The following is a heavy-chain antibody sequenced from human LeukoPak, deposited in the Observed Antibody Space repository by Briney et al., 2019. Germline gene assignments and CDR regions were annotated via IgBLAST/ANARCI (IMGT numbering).Heavy chain of an antibody. J-gene: IGHJ4*02. D-gene: IGHD6-13*01. V-gene: IGHV1-18*01. CDR3: ARDSSPYSSSWYSFAYSSGWYVDYFDY. Sequence: ASVKVSCKASGYTFTSYGISWVRQAPGQGLEWRGWISAYNGNTNYAQTLQGRVTMTTDTSTSTAYMELRSLRSDDTAVYYCARDSSPYSSSWYSFAYSSGWYVDYFDYWGQGTLVTVSS. CDR1: GYTFTSYG. CDR2: ISAYNGNT.